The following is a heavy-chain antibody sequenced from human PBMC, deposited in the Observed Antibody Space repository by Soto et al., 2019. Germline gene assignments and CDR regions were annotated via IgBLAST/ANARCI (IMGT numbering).Heavy chain of an antibody. V-gene: IGHV3-21*01. CDR3: ARDDIVVVPAAMGGEYYYYYGMDV. CDR2: ISSSSSYI. Sequence: GGSLRLSCAASGFTFSSYSMNWVRQAPGKGLEWVSSISSSSSYIYYADSVKGRFTISRDNSKNTLYLQMNSLRAEDTAVYYCARDDIVVVPAAMGGEYYYYYGMDVWGQGTTVTVSS. D-gene: IGHD2-2*01. CDR1: GFTFSSYS. J-gene: IGHJ6*02.